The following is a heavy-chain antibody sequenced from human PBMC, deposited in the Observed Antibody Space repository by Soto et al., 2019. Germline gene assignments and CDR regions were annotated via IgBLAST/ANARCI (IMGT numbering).Heavy chain of an antibody. J-gene: IGHJ4*02. V-gene: IGHV3-23*01. CDR1: GFTFSNYV. Sequence: EVQLLESGGGLVQPGGSLRLSCAAPGFTFSNYVMTWLRQAPGKGLEWVSSIRFSVSDTFYADSVKGRFTVSRDNSKNTLFLQMNSLRAEDTAVYYCAKTDKFNSDSGGWANRFDYWGQGTLVTVSS. CDR3: AKTDKFNSDSGGWANRFDY. CDR2: IRFSVSDT. D-gene: IGHD6-19*01.